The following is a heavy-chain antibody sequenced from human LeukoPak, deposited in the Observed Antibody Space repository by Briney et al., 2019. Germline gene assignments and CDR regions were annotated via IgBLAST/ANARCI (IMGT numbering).Heavy chain of an antibody. V-gene: IGHV4-39*01. CDR3: ARPSDAYSTGWFSPFDY. Sequence: SETLSLTCTVSGGSITSGNYYWGWIRQAPGKGLEWIGSIYYSGRTNYNPSLKSRVTISVDTSKNQFSLKLTSVTAADTAVYYCARPSDAYSTGWFSPFDYWGQGSSVIVSS. J-gene: IGHJ4*02. CDR2: IYYSGRT. D-gene: IGHD6-19*01. CDR1: GGSITSGNYY.